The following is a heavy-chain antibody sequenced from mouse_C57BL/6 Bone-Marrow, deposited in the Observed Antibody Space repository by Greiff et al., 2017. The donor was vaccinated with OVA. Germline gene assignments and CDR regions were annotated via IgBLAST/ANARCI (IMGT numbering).Heavy chain of an antibody. CDR2: IYPGSGNT. V-gene: IGHV1-66*01. CDR3: ARWLGD. J-gene: IGHJ2*01. Sequence: LEESGPELVKPGASVKISCKASGYSFTSYYIHWVKQRPGQGLEWIGWIYPGSGNTKYNEKFKGKATLTADTSSSTAYMQLSSLTSEDAAVYYCARWLGDWGQGTTLTVSS. D-gene: IGHD2-2*01. CDR1: GYSFTSYY.